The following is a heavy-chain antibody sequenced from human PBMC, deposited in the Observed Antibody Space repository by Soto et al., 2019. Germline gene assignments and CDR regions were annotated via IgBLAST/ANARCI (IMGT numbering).Heavy chain of an antibody. D-gene: IGHD3-22*01. V-gene: IGHV4-59*01. J-gene: IGHJ3*02. CDR3: ARDDYDGSGYYSKDAFDI. CDR1: GGSISSYY. Sequence: PSETLSLTCTVSGGSISSYYWSWIRQPPGKGLEWIGYIYYSGSTNYNPSLKSRVTISVDTSKNQFSLKLSSVTAADTAVYYCARDDYDGSGYYSKDAFDIWGQGTMVTVSS. CDR2: IYYSGST.